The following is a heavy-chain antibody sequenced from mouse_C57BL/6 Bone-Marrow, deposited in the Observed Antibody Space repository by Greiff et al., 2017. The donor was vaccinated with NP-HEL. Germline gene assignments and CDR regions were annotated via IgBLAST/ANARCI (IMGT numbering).Heavy chain of an antibody. V-gene: IGHV1-39*01. J-gene: IGHJ4*01. Sequence: EVKLQESGPELVKPGASLKISCKASGYSFTDYNMNWVKQSNGKSLEWIGVINPNYGTTSYNQKFKGKATLTVDQSSSTAYMQLNSLTSEDSAVYYCARRPQITTVVARGDAMDYWGQGTSVTVSS. CDR2: INPNYGTT. D-gene: IGHD1-1*01. CDR1: GYSFTDYN. CDR3: ARRPQITTVVARGDAMDY.